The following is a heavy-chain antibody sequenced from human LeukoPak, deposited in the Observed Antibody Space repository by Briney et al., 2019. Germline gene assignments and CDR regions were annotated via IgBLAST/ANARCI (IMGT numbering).Heavy chain of an antibody. CDR2: INHSGST. CDR3: ARLYDSSGYPFDY. J-gene: IGHJ4*02. D-gene: IGHD3-22*01. CDR1: GGSFSGYY. V-gene: IGHV4-34*01. Sequence: SETLSLTCAVYGGSFSGYYWSWIRQPPGKGLEWIGEINHSGSTNYNPSLKSRVTISVDTSKNQFSLKLSPVTAADTAVYYCARLYDSSGYPFDYWGQGTLVTVSS.